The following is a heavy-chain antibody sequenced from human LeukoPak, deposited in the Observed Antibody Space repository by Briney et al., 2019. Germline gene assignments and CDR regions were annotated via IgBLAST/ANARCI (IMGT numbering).Heavy chain of an antibody. CDR2: IYYSGST. Sequence: SETLSLTCTVSGGSISSYYWSWIRQPPGKGLEWIGYIYYSGSTNYNPSLKSRVTISVDTSKNQFSLKLSSVTAADTDVYYCAREGYPYNWFDPWGQGTLVTVSS. J-gene: IGHJ5*02. D-gene: IGHD5-18*01. V-gene: IGHV4-59*01. CDR1: GGSISSYY. CDR3: AREGYPYNWFDP.